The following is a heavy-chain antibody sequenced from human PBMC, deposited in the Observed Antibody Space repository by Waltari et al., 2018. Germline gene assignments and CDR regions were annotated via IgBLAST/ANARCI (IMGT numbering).Heavy chain of an antibody. CDR2: IWYDGSHK. J-gene: IGHJ6*02. Sequence: QVQLVESGGGVVQPGGSLTLSCAASGFTFPSYGMYWVRQAPGKGLVWVAVIWYDGSHKYYADSVKGRFTISRDNSKNTLYLQMSSLRDDDTAVYYCARDWGMDVWGQGTTVTVSS. CDR3: ARDWGMDV. CDR1: GFTFPSYG. V-gene: IGHV3-33*01.